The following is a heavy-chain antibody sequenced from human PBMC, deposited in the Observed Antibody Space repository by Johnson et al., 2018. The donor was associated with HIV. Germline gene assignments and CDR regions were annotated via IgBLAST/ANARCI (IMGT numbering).Heavy chain of an antibody. D-gene: IGHD4-17*01. CDR1: AFTFSDYS. J-gene: IGHJ3*02. V-gene: IGHV3-7*01. CDR2: IRQDGSEK. Sequence: VQLVESGGGLVKPGGSLRLSCAASAFTFSDYSMSWVRHGPGKGLEWVANIRQDGSEKYYVDSVKGRFTISRDNAKDSLYLQMHSLGVEDTAVYYCAKGADYADYEGAFDIWGQGTMVTVSS. CDR3: AKGADYADYEGAFDI.